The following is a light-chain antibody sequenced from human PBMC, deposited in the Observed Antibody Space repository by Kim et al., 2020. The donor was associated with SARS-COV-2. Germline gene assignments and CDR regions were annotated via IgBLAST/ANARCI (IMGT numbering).Light chain of an antibody. Sequence: VSQGERVALSCRASQSVSSKLAWYRQKPGQAPRVLIYGASSRATGVPARFGGSGSGTEFTLTISSLQSEDFAVYFCQQYSSWPLTFGGGTKVDIK. CDR3: QQYSSWPLT. J-gene: IGKJ4*01. CDR2: GAS. CDR1: QSVSSK. V-gene: IGKV3-15*01.